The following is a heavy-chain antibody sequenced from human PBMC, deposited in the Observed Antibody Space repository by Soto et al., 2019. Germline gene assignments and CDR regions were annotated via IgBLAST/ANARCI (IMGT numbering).Heavy chain of an antibody. V-gene: IGHV1-18*01. CDR2: ISTYNVNT. J-gene: IGHJ4*02. D-gene: IGHD6-13*01. CDR3: PRAGDSTSWLGLLGIAAHVVEIDY. Sequence: QIQLVQSVTEVKKPGATVRVSCKASGYTFMSYGISWVRQAPGQGLEWMGWISTYNVNTNYAKKFQGRVTMATDTSTSTADMELRRLRLADTAVYYCPRAGDSTSWLGLLGIAAHVVEIDYWGQGTQVTVSS. CDR1: GYTFMSYG.